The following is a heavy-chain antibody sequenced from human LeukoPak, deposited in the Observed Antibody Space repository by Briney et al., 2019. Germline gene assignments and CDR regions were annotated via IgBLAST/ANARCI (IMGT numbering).Heavy chain of an antibody. V-gene: IGHV1-18*01. Sequence: ASVKVSRKASGYTFTSYGISWVRQAPGQGLEWMGWISAYNGNTNYAQKLQGRVTMTTDTSTSTAYMELRSLRSDDTAVYYCARKKYSGYDLWSYFDYWGQGTLVTVSS. CDR3: ARKKYSGYDLWSYFDY. D-gene: IGHD5-12*01. J-gene: IGHJ4*02. CDR1: GYTFTSYG. CDR2: ISAYNGNT.